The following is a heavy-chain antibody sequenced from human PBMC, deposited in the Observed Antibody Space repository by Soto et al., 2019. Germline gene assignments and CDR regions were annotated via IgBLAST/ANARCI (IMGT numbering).Heavy chain of an antibody. CDR1: GASVTTPTYY. J-gene: IGHJ5*02. Sequence: TLSLTCIVSGASVTTPTYYWTWIRQPPGQGLEWIGYISNSGSTNYNPSLKSRITISADTSKNQFSLKLNFVSAADTDVYYCARRNSGGNWLEPWGQGTLVTVSS. V-gene: IGHV4-61*01. D-gene: IGHD2-15*01. CDR2: ISNSGST. CDR3: ARRNSGGNWLEP.